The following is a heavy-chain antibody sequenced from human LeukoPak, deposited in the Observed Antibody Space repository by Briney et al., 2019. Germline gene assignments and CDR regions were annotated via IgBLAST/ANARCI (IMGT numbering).Heavy chain of an antibody. D-gene: IGHD1-7*01. CDR2: ISYDGSKK. CDR3: ARGLDWNYDFDY. J-gene: IGHJ4*02. CDR1: GFTFSSYT. V-gene: IGHV3-30*04. Sequence: GGSLRLSCAASGFTFSSYTMHWVRQSPGKGLEWVAVISYDGSKKYYADSVKGRFTISRDNSKNTLYLQMNSLRAEDTAVYYCARGLDWNYDFDYWGQGTLVTVSS.